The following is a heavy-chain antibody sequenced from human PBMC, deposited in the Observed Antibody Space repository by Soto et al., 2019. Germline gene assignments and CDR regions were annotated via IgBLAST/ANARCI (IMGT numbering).Heavy chain of an antibody. CDR1: GGSISNGGYY. CDR2: IYYSGST. D-gene: IGHD3-3*01. V-gene: IGHV4-31*03. Sequence: PSETLSLTCTVSGGSISNGGYYWTWIRQHPGKGLEWIGYIYYSGSTYYNPSLKSRVTISVDTSKNQFSLKLTSVTAADTAVYYCARDVTDFWSGHEGMDLWGQGTTVTVSS. J-gene: IGHJ6*02. CDR3: ARDVTDFWSGHEGMDL.